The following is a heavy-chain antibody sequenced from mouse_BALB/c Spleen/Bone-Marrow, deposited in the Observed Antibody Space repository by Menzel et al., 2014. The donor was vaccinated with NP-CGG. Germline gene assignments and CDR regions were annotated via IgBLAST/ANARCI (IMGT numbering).Heavy chain of an antibody. Sequence: QVQLKESGAELVKPGTSVKVSCKASGYAFTNYLIEWVKQRPGQGLEWIGVINPGSGGTNYNEKFKGKATLTADKSSSTAYMQRSSLTSDDSAVYFCARRDDAMDYWGQGTSVTVSS. CDR3: ARRDDAMDY. J-gene: IGHJ4*01. CDR2: INPGSGGT. D-gene: IGHD3-3*01. CDR1: GYAFTNYL. V-gene: IGHV1-54*03.